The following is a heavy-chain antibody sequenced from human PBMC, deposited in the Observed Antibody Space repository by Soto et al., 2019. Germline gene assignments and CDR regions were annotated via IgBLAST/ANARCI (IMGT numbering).Heavy chain of an antibody. V-gene: IGHV3-7*01. CDR3: TRGHYSNPL. J-gene: IGHJ4*02. D-gene: IGHD4-4*01. Sequence: GGSLRLSCVDSVFNFRNFWMSWVRQAPGKGLEWVANMNHDGSETYYIDSVKGRFTISRDNAKNSLYLDMNSLRVEDTAVYYCTRGHYSNPLGGRGTLVTVSS. CDR2: MNHDGSET. CDR1: VFNFRNFW.